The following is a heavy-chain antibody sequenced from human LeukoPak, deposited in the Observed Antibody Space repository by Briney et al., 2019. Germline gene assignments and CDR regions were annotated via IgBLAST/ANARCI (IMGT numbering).Heavy chain of an antibody. D-gene: IGHD6-19*01. Sequence: VGSLRLSCAASGFTFSNSAMNWVRQVPGKGLEWVSSIDYDSSHIYYAASVRGRFTISRDNSKNTLFLQMNSLRPEDTAVYYCAKDGGWYELYYMDVWGTGTMVTVSS. CDR3: AKDGGWYELYYMDV. CDR1: GFTFSNSA. J-gene: IGHJ6*03. CDR2: IDYDSSHI. V-gene: IGHV3-21*01.